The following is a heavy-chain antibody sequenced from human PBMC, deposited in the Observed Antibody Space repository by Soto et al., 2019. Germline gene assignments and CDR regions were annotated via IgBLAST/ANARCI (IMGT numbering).Heavy chain of an antibody. D-gene: IGHD2-15*01. CDR3: ARPTFNDCSGGSCYLFY. V-gene: IGHV1-69*12. Sequence: QVQLVQSGAEVKKPGSSVKVSCKASGGTFSSYAINWVRQAPGQGLEWMGGIIPIFGKANYAQKFQGRVTITAGESTSTAYMELSSLRSEDTAVYYCARPTFNDCSGGSCYLFYWGQGTLVTVSS. CDR1: GGTFSSYA. J-gene: IGHJ4*02. CDR2: IIPIFGKA.